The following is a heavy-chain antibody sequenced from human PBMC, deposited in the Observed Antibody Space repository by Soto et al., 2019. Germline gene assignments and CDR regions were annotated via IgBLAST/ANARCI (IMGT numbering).Heavy chain of an antibody. V-gene: IGHV3-23*01. CDR1: GFTFSSYA. CDR2: ISGSGVST. D-gene: IGHD1-26*01. CDR3: AKDRQGSYFDY. Sequence: LRLSCAASGFTFSSYAMNWVRQAPGKGLEWVSTISGSGVSTYYADSVKGRFTISRDNSKNTLYLQMNSLRAEDTAVYYCAKDRQGSYFDYWGQGTLVTVSS. J-gene: IGHJ4*02.